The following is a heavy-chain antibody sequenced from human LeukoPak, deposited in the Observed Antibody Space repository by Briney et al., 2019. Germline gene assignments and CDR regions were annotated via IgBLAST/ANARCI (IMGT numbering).Heavy chain of an antibody. J-gene: IGHJ4*02. CDR1: GYTFTSYW. V-gene: IGHV5-51*01. CDR2: IYPGDSDT. Sequence: GESLKISCKGSGYTFTSYWIGWVRQVPGKGLEWMGIIYPGDSDTRYSPSFQGHVTISADKSPTTAYLQWSSLKASDTAIYYCAREGRSSGWYADYWGQGTLVTVSS. CDR3: AREGRSSGWYADY. D-gene: IGHD6-19*01.